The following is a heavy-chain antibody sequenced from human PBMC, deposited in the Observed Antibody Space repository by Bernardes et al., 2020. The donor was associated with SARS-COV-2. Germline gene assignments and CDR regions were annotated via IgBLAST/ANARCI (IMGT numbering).Heavy chain of an antibody. CDR1: GGSLSGYY. V-gene: IGHV4-34*01. J-gene: IGHJ2*01. D-gene: IGHD3-16*01. CDR3: ARAVWGIWYFDL. CDR2: INYTAST. Sequence: SETLSLTCTVYGGSLSGYYWDCIRQSPGKGLEWIGEINYTASTNYNPSLKSRVTISVDTSKNQFSLKLNSGTAADTAVYYCARAVWGIWYFDLWGRGTLVTVST.